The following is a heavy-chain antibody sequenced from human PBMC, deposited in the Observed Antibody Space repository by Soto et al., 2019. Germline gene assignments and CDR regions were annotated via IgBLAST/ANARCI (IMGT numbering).Heavy chain of an antibody. CDR1: GGSITGGSFY. V-gene: IGHV4-31*03. Sequence: PSQTLSLTCTVSGGSITGGSFYWTLIRQHPGKGLEWIGYIYYSGSTYYNPSLKSRLTISFDTSKNQFSLKLTSVTATDTAVYYCARSLDSSGSSFDYWGQGSLVTVSS. CDR3: ARSLDSSGSSFDY. CDR2: IYYSGST. D-gene: IGHD3-22*01. J-gene: IGHJ4*02.